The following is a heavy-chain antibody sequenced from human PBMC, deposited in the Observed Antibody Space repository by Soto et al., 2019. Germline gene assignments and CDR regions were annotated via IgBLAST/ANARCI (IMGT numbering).Heavy chain of an antibody. Sequence: LRLSCAASGFTFSSYWMHWVRQAPGKGLVWVSRINSDGSSTSYADSVKGRFTISRDNAKNTLYLQMNSPRAEDTAVYYCARDGATLYNWNYFDYWGQGTLVTVSS. CDR2: INSDGSST. J-gene: IGHJ4*02. CDR1: GFTFSSYW. V-gene: IGHV3-74*01. D-gene: IGHD1-20*01. CDR3: ARDGATLYNWNYFDY.